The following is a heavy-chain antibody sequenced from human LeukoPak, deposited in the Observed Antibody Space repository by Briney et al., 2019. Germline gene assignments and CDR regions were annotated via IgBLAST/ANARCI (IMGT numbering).Heavy chain of an antibody. J-gene: IGHJ4*02. CDR1: GFTFSSLS. Sequence: KTGGSMRLSCAASGFTFSSLSMNWVRPAPGKGLGWVSSISSSSSYIYYADSVKGRLTISRDKFKNTLYLHMDSLRTEDTAIYYCGRGKVATTYWGQGALVTVSS. CDR3: GRGKVATTY. D-gene: IGHD1-1*01. CDR2: ISSSSSYI. V-gene: IGHV3-21*04.